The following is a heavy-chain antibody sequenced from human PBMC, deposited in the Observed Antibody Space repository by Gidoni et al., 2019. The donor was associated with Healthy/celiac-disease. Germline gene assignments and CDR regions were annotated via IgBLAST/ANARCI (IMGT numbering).Heavy chain of an antibody. V-gene: IGHV3-23*01. CDR1: GFPFSSYA. CDR2: ISGSGGST. J-gene: IGHJ4*02. Sequence: EVQPLVSGGGVVQPGGSLRLSCAASGFPFSSYAMSWVRQAPGKGLEWVSAISGSGGSTYYADSVKGRFTISRDNSKNTLYLQMNSLRAEDTAVYYCAKGRKWELLTLFDYWGQGTLVTVSS. CDR3: AKGRKWELLTLFDY. D-gene: IGHD1-26*01.